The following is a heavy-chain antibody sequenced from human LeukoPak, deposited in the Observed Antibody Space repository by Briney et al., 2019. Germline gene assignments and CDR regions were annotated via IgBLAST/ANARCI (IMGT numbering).Heavy chain of an antibody. Sequence: GESLRISCKGSGYSFSSYWVSWVRQMPGKGMEWMGKIDPGDSNTNYGPSFQGHVTISADKSISTACLQWSSLKASDTAMYFCVREGSYFDSSGLPTPDYWGQGTLVTVSS. CDR2: IDPGDSNT. J-gene: IGHJ4*02. V-gene: IGHV5-10-1*01. CDR3: VREGSYFDSSGLPTPDY. D-gene: IGHD3-22*01. CDR1: GYSFSSYW.